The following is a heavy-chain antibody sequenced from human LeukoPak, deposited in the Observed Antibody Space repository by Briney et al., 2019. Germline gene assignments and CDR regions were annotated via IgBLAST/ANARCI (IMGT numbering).Heavy chain of an antibody. CDR2: ISYDGSNK. J-gene: IGHJ4*02. D-gene: IGHD3-10*01. V-gene: IGHV3-30*18. Sequence: PGGSLRLSGAASGLTFSSYGMHWFRQAPGKGLGWVAVISYDGSNKYYADSVKGRFTISRDNSKNTLYLQMNSLRAEDTAVYYCAKVVAVVRGLWGFDYWGQGTLVTVSS. CDR3: AKVVAVVRGLWGFDY. CDR1: GLTFSSYG.